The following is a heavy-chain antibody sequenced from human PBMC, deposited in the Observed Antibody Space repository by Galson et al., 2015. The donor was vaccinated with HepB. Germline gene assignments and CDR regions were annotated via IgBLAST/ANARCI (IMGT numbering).Heavy chain of an antibody. CDR2: ISSGSGTAM. V-gene: IGHV3-48*02. CDR1: GPSFSIYS. J-gene: IGHJ5*02. CDR3: AGGHCTGTTCSVARWLDP. Sequence: SLRLSCAASGPSFSIYSIIWVRQAPGRGLEFVSYISSGSGTAMIYADSVKGRFTISRDSDKNSVYLQMNSLRDEDTAVYYCAGGHCTGTTCSVARWLDPWGQGTLVTVSS. D-gene: IGHD2-2*01.